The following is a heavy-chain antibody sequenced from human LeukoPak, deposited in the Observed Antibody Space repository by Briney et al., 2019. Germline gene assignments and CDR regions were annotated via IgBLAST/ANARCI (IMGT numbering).Heavy chain of an antibody. CDR3: ARDCLSDSSGWYPIPHGMDV. J-gene: IGHJ6*02. Sequence: PSQTLSLTCTVSGGSISSGGYYWSWIRQAPGKGLEWVSYISSSSSYTNYADSVKGRFTISRDNAKNSLYLQMNSLRAEDTAVYYCARDCLSDSSGWYPIPHGMDVWGQGTTVTVSS. V-gene: IGHV3-11*06. D-gene: IGHD6-19*01. CDR1: GGSISSGGYY. CDR2: ISSSSSYT.